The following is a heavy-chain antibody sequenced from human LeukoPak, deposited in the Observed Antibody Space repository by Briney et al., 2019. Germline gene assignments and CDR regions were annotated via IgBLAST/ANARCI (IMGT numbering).Heavy chain of an antibody. Sequence: ASVKVSCKASGYTFTSYSISWVRQAPGQGLEWMGWISTYNDNTKYAQRLQGRVTMTTDTSTSTAYMELRSLRSDDTAVYYCAREVAPDYGDYIDYWGQGTLVTVSS. V-gene: IGHV1-18*01. D-gene: IGHD4-17*01. J-gene: IGHJ4*02. CDR2: ISTYNDNT. CDR3: AREVAPDYGDYIDY. CDR1: GYTFTSYS.